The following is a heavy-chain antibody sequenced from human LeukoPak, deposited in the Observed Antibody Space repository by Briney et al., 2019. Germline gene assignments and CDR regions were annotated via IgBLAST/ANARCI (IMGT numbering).Heavy chain of an antibody. J-gene: IGHJ4*02. V-gene: IGHV1-8*01. D-gene: IGHD3-10*01. CDR2: MNPNSGDT. CDR3: ARDVRWLNSGWGSGTYYAPYFDY. CDR1: GYTFTSYD. Sequence: GESLKISCKGSGYTFTSYDINWVRQATGQGLEWMGWMNPNSGDTGYVQKFQGRVSMTRDTSISTAYMELSSLRSEDTAVYYCARDVRWLNSGWGSGTYYAPYFDYWGQGTLVTVSS.